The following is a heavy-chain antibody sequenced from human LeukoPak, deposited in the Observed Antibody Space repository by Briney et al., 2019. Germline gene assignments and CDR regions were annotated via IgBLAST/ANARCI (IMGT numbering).Heavy chain of an antibody. V-gene: IGHV4-61*05. D-gene: IGHD3-22*01. CDR2: IYYSGST. CDR1: GGSISSSSYY. Sequence: SETLSLTCTVSGGSISSSSYYWGWIRQPPGKGLEWIGYIYYSGSTNYNPSLKSRVTISVDTSKNQFSLKLSSVTAADTAVYYCARGGNGYYYLFDYWGQGTLVTVSS. CDR3: ARGGNGYYYLFDY. J-gene: IGHJ4*02.